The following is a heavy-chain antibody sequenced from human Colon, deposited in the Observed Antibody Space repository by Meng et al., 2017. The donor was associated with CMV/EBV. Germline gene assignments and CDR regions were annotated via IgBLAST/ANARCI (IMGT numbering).Heavy chain of an antibody. CDR3: SRRWEGVGNYYFD. Sequence: GESLKISCTASRFTFSGSTMHWVRQAPGKGLEWLGRIKTRAHNYATAYAASVNGRFTISRDDAKNTAYLLINGLSLADTAMYYCSRRWEGVGNYYFDWGPGTPVTVSS. CDR1: RFTFSGST. J-gene: IGHJ4*02. D-gene: IGHD3/OR15-3a*01. CDR2: IKTRAHNYAT. V-gene: IGHV3-73*01.